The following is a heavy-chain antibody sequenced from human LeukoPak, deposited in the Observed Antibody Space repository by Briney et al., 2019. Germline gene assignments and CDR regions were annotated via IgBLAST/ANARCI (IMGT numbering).Heavy chain of an antibody. Sequence: GGSLLLSSAASGFTFSSYGMHRVRQAPGKGLEWVAVIWYDGSNKYYADSVKGRFTISSDNSKNTLYLQMNSLRAEDTAVYYCAREDIVVVPAAPDYWGQGTLVTVSS. J-gene: IGHJ4*02. D-gene: IGHD2-2*01. CDR2: IWYDGSNK. CDR3: AREDIVVVPAAPDY. CDR1: GFTFSSYG. V-gene: IGHV3-33*01.